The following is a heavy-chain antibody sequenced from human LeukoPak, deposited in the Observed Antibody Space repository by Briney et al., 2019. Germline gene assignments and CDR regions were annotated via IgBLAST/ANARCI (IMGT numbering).Heavy chain of an antibody. CDR1: GGTFSSYT. CDR3: ARDTQDYYDSSGYPVL. CDR2: IIPILGIA. V-gene: IGHV1-69*04. J-gene: IGHJ4*02. D-gene: IGHD3-22*01. Sequence: ASVKVSCKASGGTFSSYTTSWVRQAPGQGLEWMGRIIPILGIANYAQKFQGRVTITADKSTSTAYMELSSLRSEDTAVYYCARDTQDYYDSSGYPVLWGQGTLVTVSS.